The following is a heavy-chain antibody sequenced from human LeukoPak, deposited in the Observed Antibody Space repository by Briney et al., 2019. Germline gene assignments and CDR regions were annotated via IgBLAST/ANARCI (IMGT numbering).Heavy chain of an antibody. V-gene: IGHV4-59*01. CDR2: IYYSGST. D-gene: IGHD3-10*01. Sequence: SETLSLTCTVSGGSISSYYWSWIRQPPGKGLEWIGYIYYSGSTNYNPSLKSRVTISVDTSKNQFSLKLSSVTAADTAVYYCARDAWKWYYYGSGSYYHWFDPWGQGTLVTVSS. CDR1: GGSISSYY. J-gene: IGHJ5*02. CDR3: ARDAWKWYYYGSGSYYHWFDP.